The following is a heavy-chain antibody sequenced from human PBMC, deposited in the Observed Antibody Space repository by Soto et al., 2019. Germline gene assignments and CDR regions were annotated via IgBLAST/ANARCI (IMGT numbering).Heavy chain of an antibody. CDR3: ARQLGYCSGGSCEGSWFDP. J-gene: IGHJ5*02. CDR1: GGSISSYY. CDR2: IYYSGST. D-gene: IGHD2-15*01. V-gene: IGHV4-59*08. Sequence: SKTPSLTCTVSGGSISSYYWSWIRQPPGKGLEWIGYIYYSGSTNYNPSLKSRVTISVDTSKNQFSLKLSSVTAADTAVYYCARQLGYCSGGSCEGSWFDPWGQGTLVTVSS.